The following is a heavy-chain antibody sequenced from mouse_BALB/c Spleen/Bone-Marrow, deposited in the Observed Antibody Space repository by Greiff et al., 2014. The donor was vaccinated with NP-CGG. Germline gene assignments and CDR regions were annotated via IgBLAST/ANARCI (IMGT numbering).Heavy chain of an antibody. CDR2: INPYNDGT. CDR3: ASRWFPCALDY. V-gene: IGHV1-14*01. J-gene: IGHJ4*01. Sequence: VQLQQSGAELVKPGASVKMSCKASGYTFTSYFMHWVKQKPGQGLEWIGYINPYNDGTKYQEKFKGKATLTSDKSSSTAYMELSSATSEDSAVYYCASRWFPCALDYWGQGTSVTVSS. D-gene: IGHD2-3*01. CDR1: GYTFTSYF.